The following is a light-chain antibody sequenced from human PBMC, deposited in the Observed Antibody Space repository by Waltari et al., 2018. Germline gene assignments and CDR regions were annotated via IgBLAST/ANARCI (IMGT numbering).Light chain of an antibody. CDR1: QSVSKY. J-gene: IGKJ1*01. CDR2: AAS. Sequence: EVVLTQSPGTLPLSPGGRATLSARASQSVSKYLAWYQQRPGQAPRLLIYAASTRATGVPDRFSGSGFGTDFSLTISRLEPEDIAVYFCQNHERLPATFGQGTRVEIK. V-gene: IGKV3-20*01. CDR3: QNHERLPAT.